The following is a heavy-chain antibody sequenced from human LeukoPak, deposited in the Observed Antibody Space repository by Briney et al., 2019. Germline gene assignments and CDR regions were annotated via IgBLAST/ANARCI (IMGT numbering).Heavy chain of an antibody. CDR3: ARPGQLGEYTPYYFDY. D-gene: IGHD3-16*01. CDR2: VYPGDSDT. V-gene: IGHV5-51*01. CDR1: GYSFTNYW. Sequence: GESLKTSCKGSGYSFTNYWIGWVRQMPGKGLEWMGIVYPGDSDTRYSPSFQGQVTISADKSISTAYLQWSSLKASDTAMYYCARPGQLGEYTPYYFDYWGQGTLVTVSS. J-gene: IGHJ4*02.